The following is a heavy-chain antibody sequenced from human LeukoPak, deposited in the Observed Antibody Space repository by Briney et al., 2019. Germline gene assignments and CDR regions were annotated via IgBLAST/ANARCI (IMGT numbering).Heavy chain of an antibody. Sequence: SGGSLRLSCTASGFVLSDYGMHWVRQAPGKGLEWVAFVRNDGSNEYYVGSVKGRFTISRDKSKNTLYLQMNSLRAEDTAVYSCAKESDSGYHSEGPKTWGRGTLVTVSS. V-gene: IGHV3-30*02. CDR3: AKESDSGYHSEGPKT. CDR1: GFVLSDYG. D-gene: IGHD5-12*01. J-gene: IGHJ5*02. CDR2: VRNDGSNE.